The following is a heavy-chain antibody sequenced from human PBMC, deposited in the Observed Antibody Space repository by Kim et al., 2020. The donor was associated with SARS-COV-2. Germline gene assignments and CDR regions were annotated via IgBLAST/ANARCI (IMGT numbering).Heavy chain of an antibody. Sequence: GGSLRLSCAASGFTFSSYAMSWVRQAPGKGLEWVSAISGSGGSTYYADSVKGRFTISRDNSKNTLYLQMNSLRAEDTAVYYCGRYDILTGYYSGWGQGTLVTVSS. J-gene: IGHJ4*02. D-gene: IGHD3-9*01. CDR1: GFTFSSYA. V-gene: IGHV3-23*01. CDR3: GRYDILTGYYSG. CDR2: ISGSGGST.